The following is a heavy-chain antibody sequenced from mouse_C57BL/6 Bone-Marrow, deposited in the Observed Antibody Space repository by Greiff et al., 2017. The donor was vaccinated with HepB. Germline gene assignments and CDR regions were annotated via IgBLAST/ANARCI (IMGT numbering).Heavy chain of an antibody. J-gene: IGHJ4*01. D-gene: IGHD1-1*01. CDR2: INPSNGGT. CDR3: ARWGYYGSSYRYYAMDY. V-gene: IGHV1-53*01. CDR1: GYTFTSYW. Sequence: VQLQQPGTELVKPGASVKLSCKASGYTFTSYWMHWVKQRPGQGLEWIGNINPSNGGTNYNEKFKSKATLTVDKSSSTAYMQLSSLTSEDSAVYYCARWGYYGSSYRYYAMDYWGQGTSVTVSS.